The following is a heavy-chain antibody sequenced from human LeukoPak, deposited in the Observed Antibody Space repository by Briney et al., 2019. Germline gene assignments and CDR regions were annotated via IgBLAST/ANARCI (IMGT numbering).Heavy chain of an antibody. J-gene: IGHJ4*02. CDR3: AREPRGGRWLHSFDY. Sequence: PSETLSLTCAVYGGSFSGYYWSWIRQPPGKGLEWIGEINHSGSTNYNPSLKSRVTISVDTSKNQFSLKLSSVTAAATAVYYCAREPRGGRWLHSFDYWGQGTLVTVSS. D-gene: IGHD5-24*01. CDR1: GGSFSGYY. V-gene: IGHV4-34*01. CDR2: INHSGST.